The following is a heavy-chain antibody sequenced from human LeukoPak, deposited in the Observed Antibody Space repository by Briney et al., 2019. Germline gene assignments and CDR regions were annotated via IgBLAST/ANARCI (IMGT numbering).Heavy chain of an antibody. D-gene: IGHD3-16*01. CDR2: INSDGRNT. CDR1: GFTFSSYS. CDR3: ARGGDY. J-gene: IGHJ4*02. V-gene: IGHV3-74*01. Sequence: GGSLRLSCAASGFTFSSYSMNWVRQAPGKGLVWVSRINSDGRNTDYADSVKGRFTISRDNAKNTLYLQMNSLRAEDTAVYYCARGGDYWGQGTLVTVSS.